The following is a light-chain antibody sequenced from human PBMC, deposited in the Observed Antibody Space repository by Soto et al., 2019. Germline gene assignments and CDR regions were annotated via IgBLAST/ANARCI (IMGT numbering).Light chain of an antibody. CDR2: DVS. CDR3: SSYTSSSTLV. Sequence: QSALTHPASVSGSPGQSITISCTGTSSDVGGYNYVSWYQQHPGKAPKLMIYDVSNRPSGVSNRFSGSKSGNTASLTISGLQAEDEADYYCSSYTSSSTLVFGNGTKLTVL. J-gene: IGLJ1*01. V-gene: IGLV2-14*01. CDR1: SSDVGGYNY.